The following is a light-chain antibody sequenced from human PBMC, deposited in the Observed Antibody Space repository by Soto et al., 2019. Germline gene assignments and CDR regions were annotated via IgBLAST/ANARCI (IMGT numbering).Light chain of an antibody. J-gene: IGKJ1*01. CDR2: DVS. Sequence: EIVLTQSPATLSSSPGETATLSCRASQYVGSRLAWYQHKPGQAPRLLIYDVSTRAIGIPARFSGSGSGTELTLTIRILQSDDFAVYYCQHYYKWPCTIGQGTKV. CDR1: QYVGSR. V-gene: IGKV3-15*01. CDR3: QHYYKWPCT.